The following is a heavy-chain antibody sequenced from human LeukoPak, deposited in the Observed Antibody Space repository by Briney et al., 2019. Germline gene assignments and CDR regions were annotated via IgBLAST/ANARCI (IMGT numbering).Heavy chain of an antibody. V-gene: IGHV4-39*07. CDR3: ARAKTTGASSLYYYMDV. D-gene: IGHD1-26*01. CDR1: GGSISSSSYY. J-gene: IGHJ6*03. Sequence: SETLSLTCTVSGGSISSSSYYWGWIRQPPGKGLEWIGSIYYSGSTNYNPSLKSRVTISVDTSKNQFSLKLSSVTAADTAVYYCARAKTTGASSLYYYMDVWGKGTTVTVSS. CDR2: IYYSGST.